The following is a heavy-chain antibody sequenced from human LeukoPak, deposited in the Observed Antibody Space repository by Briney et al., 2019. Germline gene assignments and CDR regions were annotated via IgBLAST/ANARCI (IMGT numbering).Heavy chain of an antibody. J-gene: IGHJ4*02. CDR3: ARYNTLGRGFTAVDY. CDR1: GFTFSTYA. Sequence: PGGSLRLSCAASGFTFSTYAMSGVRQAPGKGLGWVSPISGSGAKTYYADSVRGRFTISRDNSKNTLYLHMKSLRAEDTAVYYCARYNTLGRGFTAVDYWGQGTLVTVSS. CDR2: ISGSGAKT. D-gene: IGHD3-10*01. V-gene: IGHV3-23*01.